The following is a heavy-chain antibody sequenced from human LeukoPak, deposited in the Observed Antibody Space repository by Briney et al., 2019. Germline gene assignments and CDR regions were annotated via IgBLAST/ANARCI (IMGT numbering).Heavy chain of an antibody. D-gene: IGHD3-10*01. V-gene: IGHV3-21*05. CDR3: ARGRGSGSYDYFDY. J-gene: IGHJ4*02. CDR2: ISSSSSYT. CDR1: GFTFSSYS. Sequence: GGSLRLSCAASGFTFSSYSMNWVRQAPGKGLEWVSYISSSSSYTNYADSVKGRLTISRDNAKNSLYLQMNSLRAEDTAVYYCARGRGSGSYDYFDYWGQGTLVTVSS.